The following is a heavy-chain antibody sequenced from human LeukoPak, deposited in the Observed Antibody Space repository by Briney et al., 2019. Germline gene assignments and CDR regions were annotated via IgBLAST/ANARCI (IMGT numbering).Heavy chain of an antibody. V-gene: IGHV5-51*01. D-gene: IGHD2-15*01. Sequence: GESLKISCEGSGYTFTSYWIAWVRQMPGKGLEWMGIIYPGDSDTRCSPSFQGRVTISADKSISTAYLQWSSLTASDTAMYFCARPRVVAATTSHAAFDIWGQGTLVSVSS. J-gene: IGHJ3*02. CDR2: IYPGDSDT. CDR1: GYTFTSYW. CDR3: ARPRVVAATTSHAAFDI.